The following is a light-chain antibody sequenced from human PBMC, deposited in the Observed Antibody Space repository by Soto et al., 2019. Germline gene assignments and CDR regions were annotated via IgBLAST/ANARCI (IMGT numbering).Light chain of an antibody. V-gene: IGKV3-15*01. Sequence: EIVMTQSPATLSVSPGERATLSCRASQSVSSNLAWYQQKPGQAPRLLIYGASTRATGIPARFSGSGSGTEFTLTISSLQSEDFEVYYRPQYNNWDRKFSKGTKGDI. CDR2: GAS. J-gene: IGKJ1*01. CDR1: QSVSSN. CDR3: PQYNNWDRK.